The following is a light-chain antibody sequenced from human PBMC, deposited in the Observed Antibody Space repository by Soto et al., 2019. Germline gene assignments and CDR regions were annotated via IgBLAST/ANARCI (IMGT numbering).Light chain of an antibody. Sequence: EIVLTQSPGTLSLSPGERATLSCRASQTVGSSYLAWYQQKPGQAPRLLIYGASSRATGIPDRFTGSGSGADFTLSISRLEPEDFAVYYCQQYASSPYPFGQGTKLEIK. CDR3: QQYASSPYP. CDR2: GAS. J-gene: IGKJ2*01. V-gene: IGKV3-20*01. CDR1: QTVGSSY.